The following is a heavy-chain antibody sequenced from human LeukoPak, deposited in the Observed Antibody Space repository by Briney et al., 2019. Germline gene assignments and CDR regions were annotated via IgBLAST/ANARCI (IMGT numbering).Heavy chain of an antibody. CDR2: INPNSGGT. V-gene: IGHV1-2*02. CDR1: GYTFTSYG. J-gene: IGHJ5*02. Sequence: GASVKVSCKASGYTFTSYGISWVRQAPGQGLEWMGWINPNSGGTNYAQKFQGRVTMTKDTSIRTAYMELSRLRSDDTAVYYCARASSSGFDPWGQGTLVTVSS. CDR3: ARASSSGFDP. D-gene: IGHD6-6*01.